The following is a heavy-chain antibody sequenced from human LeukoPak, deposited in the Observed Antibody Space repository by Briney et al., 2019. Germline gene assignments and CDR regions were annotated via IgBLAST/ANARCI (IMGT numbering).Heavy chain of an antibody. CDR1: GFTFSDYY. D-gene: IGHD1-26*01. CDR3: ARVGIVGATNGYYYYGMDV. V-gene: IGHV3-11*01. J-gene: IGHJ6*02. CDR2: ISRSGSSL. Sequence: GGSLRLSCVASGFTFSDYYMTWIRQTPGKGLEYVSHISRSGSSLYYGDSVTGRFTISRDNSKNTLYLQMNSLRAEDTAVYYCARVGIVGATNGYYYYGMDVWGQGTTVTVSS.